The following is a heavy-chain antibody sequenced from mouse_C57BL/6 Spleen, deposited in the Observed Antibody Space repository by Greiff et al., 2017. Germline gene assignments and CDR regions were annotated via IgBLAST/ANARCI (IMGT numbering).Heavy chain of an antibody. D-gene: IGHD2-10*01. CDR2: IYPGDGGT. CDR3: ARSPYYYAMDY. CDR1: GYAFSSSW. V-gene: IGHV1-82*01. Sequence: VQLQEPGPELVKPGASVKISCKASGYAFSSSWMNWVKQRPGQGLEWIGRIYPGDGGTNYNGKFKGKATLTADKSSSTAYMQLSSLTSEDSAVYFCARSPYYYAMDYWGQGTSVTVSS. J-gene: IGHJ4*01.